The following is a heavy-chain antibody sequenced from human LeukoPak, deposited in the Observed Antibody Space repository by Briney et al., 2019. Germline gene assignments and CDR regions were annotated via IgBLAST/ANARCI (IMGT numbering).Heavy chain of an antibody. D-gene: IGHD3-10*01. Sequence: SETLSLTCAVYGGSLSAYYWTWIRQPPGKGLEWIGEINHGGSTNYNPSLKSRVTMSVDTSKNQISLKLSSVTAADTAVYYCARDGSDTSGSYYRGNNWFDPWGQGTLVTVSS. J-gene: IGHJ5*02. V-gene: IGHV4-34*01. CDR1: GGSLSAYY. CDR3: ARDGSDTSGSYYRGNNWFDP. CDR2: INHGGST.